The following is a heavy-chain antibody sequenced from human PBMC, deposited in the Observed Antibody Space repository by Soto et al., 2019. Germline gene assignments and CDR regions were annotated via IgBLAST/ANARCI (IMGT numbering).Heavy chain of an antibody. CDR2: ISYDGSNK. CDR1: GFTFSSYA. Sequence: QVQLVESGGGVVQPGRSLRLSCAASGFTFSSYAMHWVRQAPGKGLEWVAVISYDGSNKYYADSVKGRFTISRDNSKNTLYLQMNSLRAEDTAVYYCARDRSGSYYPGDFDYWGQGTLVTVSS. CDR3: ARDRSGSYYPGDFDY. D-gene: IGHD1-26*01. V-gene: IGHV3-30-3*01. J-gene: IGHJ4*02.